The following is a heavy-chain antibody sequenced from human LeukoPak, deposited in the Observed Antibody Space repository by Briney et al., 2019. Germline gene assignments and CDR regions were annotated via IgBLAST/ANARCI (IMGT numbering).Heavy chain of an antibody. V-gene: IGHV4-59*01. D-gene: IGHD5-24*01. CDR2: IYYSGST. CDR3: ARASTTGGYNR. J-gene: IGHJ4*02. Sequence: SETLSLTCTVSGGSISSYYWSWIRQPPGKGLEWIGYIYYSGSTNYNPSLKSRVTISVDTSKNQFSLKLTSVTAADTAVYYCARASTTGGYNRWGQGTLVTVSS. CDR1: GGSISSYY.